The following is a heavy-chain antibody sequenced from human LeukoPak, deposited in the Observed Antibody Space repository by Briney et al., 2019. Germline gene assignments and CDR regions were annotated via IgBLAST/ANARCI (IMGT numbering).Heavy chain of an antibody. J-gene: IGHJ4*02. CDR1: GFTFSSLA. CDR2: TRNKANSYTT. D-gene: IGHD4-17*01. Sequence: AGSLRLSCTASGFTFSSLAMTWVRQAPGKGLEWVGRTRNKANSYTTEYAASVKGRFTISRDDSKNSLYLQMNSLKTEDTAAYYCARGRVTTLYYFDYWGQGTLVTVSS. V-gene: IGHV3-72*01. CDR3: ARGRVTTLYYFDY.